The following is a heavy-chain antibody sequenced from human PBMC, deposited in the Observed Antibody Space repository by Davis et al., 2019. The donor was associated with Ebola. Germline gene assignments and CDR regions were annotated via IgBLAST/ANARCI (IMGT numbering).Heavy chain of an antibody. V-gene: IGHV1-46*01. CDR2: INPSGGST. Sequence: ASVKVSCKASGYTFASYYMHWVRQAPGQGLEWMGIINPSGGSTSYAQKFQGRVTMTRDTSTSTVYMELSSLRSEDTAVYYCARDSIGVNRSSGWYGGLYYYYYGMDVWGQGTTVTVSS. CDR3: ARDSIGVNRSSGWYGGLYYYYYGMDV. CDR1: GYTFASYY. D-gene: IGHD6-19*01. J-gene: IGHJ6*02.